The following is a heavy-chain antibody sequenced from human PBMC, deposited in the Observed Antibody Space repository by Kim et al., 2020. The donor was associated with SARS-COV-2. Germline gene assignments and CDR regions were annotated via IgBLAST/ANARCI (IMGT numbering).Heavy chain of an antibody. CDR1: GGSISSGGYY. CDR3: ARARWGSSPFDY. D-gene: IGHD6-13*01. CDR2: IYYSGST. Sequence: SETLSLTCTVSGGSISSGGYYWSWIRQHPGKGLEWIGYIYYSGSTYYNPSLKSRVTISVDTSKNQFSLKLSSVTAADTAVYYCARARWGSSPFDYWGQGTLVTVSS. V-gene: IGHV4-31*03. J-gene: IGHJ4*02.